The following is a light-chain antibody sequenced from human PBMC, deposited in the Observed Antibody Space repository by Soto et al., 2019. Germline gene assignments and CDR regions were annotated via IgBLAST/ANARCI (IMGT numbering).Light chain of an antibody. Sequence: EIVLTQSPATLSLSPGERATLSCRASQSVSSYLAWYQQKPGQAPRLLIYGASNRATGIPARFSGSGSGTDFTLTISSLEPEDFAVYYCQQRSNWQGLTFGGGTKVDIK. CDR3: QQRSNWQGLT. J-gene: IGKJ4*01. V-gene: IGKV3-11*01. CDR2: GAS. CDR1: QSVSSY.